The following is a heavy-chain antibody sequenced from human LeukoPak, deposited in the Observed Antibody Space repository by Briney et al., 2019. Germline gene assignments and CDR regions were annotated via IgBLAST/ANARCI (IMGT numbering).Heavy chain of an antibody. J-gene: IGHJ4*02. CDR1: GFTFSSYW. CDR3: VRESTFSGTTHSFDY. D-gene: IGHD1-1*01. CDR2: INSYGSST. V-gene: IGHV3-74*01. Sequence: GGSLILSCAASGFTFSSYWMHWVRQAPGKGLLWVSRINSYGSSTNYADSVKGRFTISRDNAKNTLYLQMNSLRAEDTAVYYCVRESTFSGTTHSFDYWGQGTLVTVSS.